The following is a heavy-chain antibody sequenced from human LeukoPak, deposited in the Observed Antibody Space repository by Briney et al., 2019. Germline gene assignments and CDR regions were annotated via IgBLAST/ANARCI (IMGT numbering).Heavy chain of an antibody. D-gene: IGHD3-10*01. CDR1: GVSMSSGAFY. CDR2: IYYSGST. CDR3: ARGSGQWGFDS. Sequence: SQTLSLTCTVSGVSMSSGAFYWSWIRQHPGKGLEWIGYIYYSGSTNYNPSLRSRVTISVDSSKNQFSLKLSSVTAADTAVYYCARGSGQWGFDSWGQGTLVTVSS. V-gene: IGHV4-61*08. J-gene: IGHJ4*02.